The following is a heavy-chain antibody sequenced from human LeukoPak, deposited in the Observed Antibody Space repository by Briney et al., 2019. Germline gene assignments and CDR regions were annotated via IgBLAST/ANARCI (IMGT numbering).Heavy chain of an antibody. CDR3: ARGGRGLLRMDDAFDI. Sequence: ASVKVSCKASGYTFTSYDINWVRQATGQGLEWMGWMNPNSGNTGYAQKFQGRVTITRNTSISTAYMELSSLRSEDTAVYYCARGGRGLLRMDDAFDIWGQGTMVTVSS. V-gene: IGHV1-8*03. D-gene: IGHD3-22*01. J-gene: IGHJ3*02. CDR1: GYTFTSYD. CDR2: MNPNSGNT.